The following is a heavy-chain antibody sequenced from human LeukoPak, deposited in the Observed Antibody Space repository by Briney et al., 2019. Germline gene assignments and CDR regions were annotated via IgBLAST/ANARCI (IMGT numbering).Heavy chain of an antibody. CDR2: ISSSSSYI. Sequence: GGSLRLSCAASGFTFSSYSMNWVRQAPGKGLEWVSSISSSSSYIYYADSVKGRFTISRDNAENSLYLQMNSLRAEDTAVYYCARDASVRPYYYDSSGYYGTSGAFDIWGQGTMVTVSS. V-gene: IGHV3-21*01. D-gene: IGHD3-22*01. CDR1: GFTFSSYS. CDR3: ARDASVRPYYYDSSGYYGTSGAFDI. J-gene: IGHJ3*02.